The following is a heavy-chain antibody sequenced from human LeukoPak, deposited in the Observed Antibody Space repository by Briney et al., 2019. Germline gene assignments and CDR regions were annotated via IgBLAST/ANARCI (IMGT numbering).Heavy chain of an antibody. CDR2: INHSGST. D-gene: IGHD2-2*01. CDR1: GGSFSGYY. V-gene: IGHV4-34*01. CDR3: ARDRCSSTSCPDDAFDI. Sequence: SETLSLTCAVYGGSFSGYYWSWIRQPPGKGLEWIGEINHSGSTNYNPSLKSRVTISVDTSKNQFSLKLSSVTAADTAVYYCARDRCSSTSCPDDAFDIWGQGTMVTVSS. J-gene: IGHJ3*02.